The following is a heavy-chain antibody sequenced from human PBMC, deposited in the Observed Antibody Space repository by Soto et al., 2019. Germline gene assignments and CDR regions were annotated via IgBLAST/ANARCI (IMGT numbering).Heavy chain of an antibody. CDR1: GYTFTSYG. D-gene: IGHD2-8*01. CDR3: ARVPNGRPSA. J-gene: IGHJ5*02. CDR2: ISAYNGNT. V-gene: IGHV1-18*01. Sequence: ASVKVSCKASGYTFTSYGISWVRQAPGQGLEWMGWISAYNGNTNYAQKFQGRVTITRDTSASTAYMELSSLRSEDTAVYYCARVPNGRPSAWGQGTLVTVPS.